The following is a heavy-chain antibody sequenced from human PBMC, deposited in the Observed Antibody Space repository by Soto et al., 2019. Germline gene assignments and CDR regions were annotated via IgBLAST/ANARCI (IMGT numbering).Heavy chain of an antibody. J-gene: IGHJ4*02. CDR2: ISGSGSTI. Sequence: PGGSLRLSCAASGFTFSSYAVSWGRQAPGKGPEWISSISGSGSTIYYADSLEGRFTISRDKSKNTLYLQMSSLRAEDTAVYYCAKVFYYYDSSGYYSFDYWGQGTLVTVS. D-gene: IGHD3-22*01. CDR1: GFTFSSYA. CDR3: AKVFYYYDSSGYYSFDY. V-gene: IGHV3-23*01.